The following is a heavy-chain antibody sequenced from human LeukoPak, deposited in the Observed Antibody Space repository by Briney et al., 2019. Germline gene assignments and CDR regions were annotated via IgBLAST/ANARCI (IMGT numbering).Heavy chain of an antibody. CDR3: AGLPKRIVGTYAFDI. V-gene: IGHV3-11*01. J-gene: IGHJ3*02. D-gene: IGHD1-26*01. CDR2: ISSSGSTI. CDR1: GFTFSDYY. Sequence: GGSLRLSCAASGFTFSDYYMSWIRQAPGKGLEWVSYISSSGSTIYYADSVKGRFTISRDNAKNSLYLQMNSLRAGDTAVYYCAGLPKRIVGTYAFDIWGQGTMVTVSS.